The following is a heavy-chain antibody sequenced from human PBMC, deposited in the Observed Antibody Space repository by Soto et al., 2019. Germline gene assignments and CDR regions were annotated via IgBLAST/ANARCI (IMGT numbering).Heavy chain of an antibody. Sequence: QLQLQESGSGLVKPSETLSLTCAVSGVSISSGGYSWSWIRQPPGKGLEWIAYIYAHGSTYYNPSLKSRVTMSVDGSKNQFSLKLGSVTAADTAVYYCARHYINYYFHFWGQGILVTVSS. J-gene: IGHJ4*02. D-gene: IGHD4-4*01. CDR1: GVSISSGGYS. V-gene: IGHV4-30-2*01. CDR2: IYAHGST. CDR3: ARHYINYYFHF.